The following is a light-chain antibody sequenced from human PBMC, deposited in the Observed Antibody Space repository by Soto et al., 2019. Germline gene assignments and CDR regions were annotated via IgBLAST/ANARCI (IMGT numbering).Light chain of an antibody. CDR1: QSLGSH. V-gene: IGKV3-15*01. CDR2: AAS. Sequence: EIVMTQSPATLSLSPGERATLSCRASQSLGSHLAWYQQKPGQAPRLLIYAASTRATGIPARFSGSGSGTEFSLTISNLQSEDFEVYYCQQYNNWPPITFGGGTKVEIK. CDR3: QQYNNWPPIT. J-gene: IGKJ4*01.